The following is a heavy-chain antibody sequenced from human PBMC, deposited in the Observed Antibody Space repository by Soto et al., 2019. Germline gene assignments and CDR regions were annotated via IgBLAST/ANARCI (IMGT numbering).Heavy chain of an antibody. CDR3: ARDSVLVPATATKFYRYYGMDV. Sequence: EVQLVESGGDFVHPGGSLRLSCAASGFSFSTYEMNWVRQAPGKGLEWISSLSSGDDTIHYADSVKGRFTISRDNAKNSLFLQMSSLRVDDTAVYFCARDSVLVPATATKFYRYYGMDVWGQGTTVTVSS. V-gene: IGHV3-48*03. CDR1: GFSFSTYE. CDR2: LSSGDDTI. D-gene: IGHD2-2*01. J-gene: IGHJ6*02.